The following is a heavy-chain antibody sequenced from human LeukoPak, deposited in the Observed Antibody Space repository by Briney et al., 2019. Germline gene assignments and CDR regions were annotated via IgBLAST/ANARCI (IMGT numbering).Heavy chain of an antibody. CDR2: ISYSGNT. D-gene: IGHD4-17*01. CDR1: GGSFSGYY. V-gene: IGHV4-34*01. CDR3: ARRSPLAAVTTAHYYDY. Sequence: SETLSLTCAVYGGSFSGYYWSWIRQPPGKGLEWIGEISYSGNTYYNPSLKSRVTISMDTSKNQFSLNLNSVTASDTAVYYCARRSPLAAVTTAHYYDYWGPGTLVTVSS. J-gene: IGHJ4*02.